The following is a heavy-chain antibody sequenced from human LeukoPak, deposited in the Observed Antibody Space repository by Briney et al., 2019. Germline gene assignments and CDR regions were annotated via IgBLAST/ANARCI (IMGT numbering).Heavy chain of an antibody. D-gene: IGHD4-17*01. CDR3: ARARTTRGFDY. CDR1: GFTFNSYG. Sequence: PGGSLRLSCAASGFTFNSYGIHWVRQAPGKGLEWVAFIWYDGSNKYYADSVKGRSTISRDNSKNTLYLQMNSLRAEDTAVYYCARARTTRGFDYWGQGTLVTVSS. J-gene: IGHJ4*02. V-gene: IGHV3-33*01. CDR2: IWYDGSNK.